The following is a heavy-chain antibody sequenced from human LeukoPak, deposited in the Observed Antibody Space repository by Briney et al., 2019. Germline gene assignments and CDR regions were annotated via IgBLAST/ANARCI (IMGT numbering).Heavy chain of an antibody. D-gene: IGHD2-8*01. V-gene: IGHV3-30*02. CDR2: IQYDGSNE. CDR1: GFTFTTYW. CDR3: AKDRCSNGVGCYYYYMDV. Sequence: GGSLRLSCAASGFTFTTYWMSWVRQAPGKGLEWVAYIQYDGSNEQYADSVKGRFSISRDSSKNILYLQMNSLRAEDTAVYYCAKDRCSNGVGCYYYYMDVWGKGTTVTISS. J-gene: IGHJ6*03.